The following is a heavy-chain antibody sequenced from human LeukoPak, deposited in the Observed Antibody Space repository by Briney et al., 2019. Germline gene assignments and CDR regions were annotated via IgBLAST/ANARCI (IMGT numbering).Heavy chain of an antibody. CDR3: ARGGSGWYFDY. Sequence: GESLKIFCKGSGYSFTNYWIGWVRQMPGKGLEYMGLIYTVDSDTKYSPSFQGQVTISVDKSIKTAYLQWTSLKASDTGMYYCARGGSGWYFDYWGHGSLVTVS. CDR2: IYTVDSDT. V-gene: IGHV5-51*01. J-gene: IGHJ4*01. CDR1: GYSFTNYW. D-gene: IGHD6-19*01.